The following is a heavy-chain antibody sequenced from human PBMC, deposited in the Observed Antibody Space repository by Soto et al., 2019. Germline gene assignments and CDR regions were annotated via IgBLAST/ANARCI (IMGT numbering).Heavy chain of an antibody. V-gene: IGHV1-69*04. CDR1: GGTFSSYT. J-gene: IGHJ4*02. CDR3: ARDLKYPRSVFDY. CDR2: IIPILGIA. Sequence: SVKVSCKASGGTFSSYTISWVRQAPGQGLEWMGRIIPILGIANYAQKFQGRVTITANKSTSTAYMELSSLRSEDTAVYYCARDLKYPRSVFDYWGQGTLVTVSS.